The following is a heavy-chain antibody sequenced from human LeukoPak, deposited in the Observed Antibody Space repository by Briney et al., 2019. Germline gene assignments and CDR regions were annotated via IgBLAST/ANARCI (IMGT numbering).Heavy chain of an antibody. CDR1: GYSISSGYY. CDR2: IYHSGST. D-gene: IGHD3-10*01. CDR3: ARDIGSGSDY. J-gene: IGHJ4*02. V-gene: IGHV4-38-2*02. Sequence: SETLSLTCAVSGYSISSGYYWGWIRQPPGKGLEWNGSIYHSGSTYYNPSLKSRVTISVDTSKNQFSLKLSSVTAADTAVYYCARDIGSGSDYWGQGTLVTVSS.